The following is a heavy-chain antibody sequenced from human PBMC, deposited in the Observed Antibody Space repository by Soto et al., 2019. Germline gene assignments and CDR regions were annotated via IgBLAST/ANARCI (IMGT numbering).Heavy chain of an antibody. J-gene: IGHJ6*02. CDR2: ISSSSSYI. V-gene: IGHV3-21*01. CDR1: GFTFSSYS. Sequence: GGSLRLSCAASGFTFSSYSMNWVRQAPGKGLEWVSSISSSSSYIYYADSVKGRFTISRDNAKNSLYLQMNSLRAEDTAVYYCARDRKDPYGMDVWGQGTTVTVSS. CDR3: ARDRKDPYGMDV.